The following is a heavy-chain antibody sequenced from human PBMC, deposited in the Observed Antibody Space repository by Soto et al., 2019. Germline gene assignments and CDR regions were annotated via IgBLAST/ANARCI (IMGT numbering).Heavy chain of an antibody. CDR2: ISYDGSNK. V-gene: IGHV3-30*18. D-gene: IGHD3-22*01. CDR1: GFTFSSYG. J-gene: IGHJ4*02. Sequence: LRLSCAASGFTFSSYGMHWVRQAPGKGLEWGAVISYDGSNKYYADSVKGRFTISRDNSKNTLYLQMNSLRAEDTAVYYCAKGNSGYLDYWGQGTLVSVSS. CDR3: AKGNSGYLDY.